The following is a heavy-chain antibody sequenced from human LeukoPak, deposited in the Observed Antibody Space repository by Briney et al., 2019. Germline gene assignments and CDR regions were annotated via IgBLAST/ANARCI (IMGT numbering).Heavy chain of an antibody. CDR2: IIPIVGTA. Sequence: SVKVSCKASGGTFSSYAISWVRQAPGQGLEWMGGIIPIVGTANYAQKFQGRVTITTDESTSTAYVELSSLRSEDTAVYYCAVRNYYGSGSYYNRLYNWFDPWGQGTLVTVSS. D-gene: IGHD3-10*01. CDR3: AVRNYYGSGSYYNRLYNWFDP. J-gene: IGHJ5*02. V-gene: IGHV1-69*05. CDR1: GGTFSSYA.